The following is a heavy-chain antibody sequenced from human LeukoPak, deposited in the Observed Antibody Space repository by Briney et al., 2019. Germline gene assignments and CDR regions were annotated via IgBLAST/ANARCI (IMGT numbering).Heavy chain of an antibody. V-gene: IGHV3-53*01. CDR2: IYFGGTT. D-gene: IGHD5/OR15-5a*01. J-gene: IGHJ4*02. CDR1: GLTVSSNY. Sequence: GGSLRLSCAASGLTVSSNYMTWVRQAPGHGLEWVSVIYFGGTTYYADSVKGRFTISRDNSKNTVYLQMNSLRVEDTAVYYCARGDGVYVYWGQGTLVTVSS. CDR3: ARGDGVYVY.